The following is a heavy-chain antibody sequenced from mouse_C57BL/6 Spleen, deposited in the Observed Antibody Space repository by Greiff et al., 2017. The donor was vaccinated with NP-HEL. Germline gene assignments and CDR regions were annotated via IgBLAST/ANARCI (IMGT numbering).Heavy chain of an antibody. V-gene: IGHV1-64*01. D-gene: IGHD2-4*01. J-gene: IGHJ3*01. Sequence: QVQLKQPGAELVKPGASVKLSCKASGYTFTSYWMHWVKQRPGQGLEWIGMIHPNSGSTNYNEKFKSKATLTVDKSSSTAYMQLSSLTSEDSAVYYCARLRDYDAYWGQGTLVTVSA. CDR3: ARLRDYDAY. CDR1: GYTFTSYW. CDR2: IHPNSGST.